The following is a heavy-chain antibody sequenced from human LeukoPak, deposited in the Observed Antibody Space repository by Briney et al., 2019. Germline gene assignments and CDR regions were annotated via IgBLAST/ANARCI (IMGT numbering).Heavy chain of an antibody. Sequence: PGXSLSLSCAASGFTFSDYYMSWIRQAPGKGLEWVSYISSSGSTIYYADSVKGGFTISRDNAKNSLYLQMNSLRAEDTAVYYCARDYGDSLYYFDYWGQGTLVTVSS. CDR1: GFTFSDYY. CDR3: ARDYGDSLYYFDY. J-gene: IGHJ4*02. V-gene: IGHV3-11*04. CDR2: ISSSGSTI. D-gene: IGHD4-17*01.